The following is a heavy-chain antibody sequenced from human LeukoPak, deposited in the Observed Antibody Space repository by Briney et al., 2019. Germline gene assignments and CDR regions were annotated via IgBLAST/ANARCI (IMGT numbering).Heavy chain of an antibody. D-gene: IGHD1-1*01. J-gene: IGHJ3*01. Sequence: GGSMRLSCAASGFTLSGSAMHWVRQASGKGLELVGRIRTKANSYATAYAASVKGRFTISRDDSKNTAYLQMNSLKTEDTAVYYCTRHSGTTNDAFYVWGQGTMVTVSS. V-gene: IGHV3-73*01. CDR2: IRTKANSYAT. CDR3: TRHSGTTNDAFYV. CDR1: GFTLSGSA.